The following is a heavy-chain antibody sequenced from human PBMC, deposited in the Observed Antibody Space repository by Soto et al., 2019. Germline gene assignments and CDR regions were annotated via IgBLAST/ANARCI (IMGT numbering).Heavy chain of an antibody. CDR2: IIPIFGTA. Sequence: QVQLVQSGAEVKRPGSSVKVSCKASGGTFSSYAISWVRQSPGQGLEWMGGIIPIFGTANYAQKFQGRVTITADESTSTAYMELSSLRSEDTAVYYCARRGPIAAAETYFDYGGQGTLVTVSS. J-gene: IGHJ4*02. CDR3: ARRGPIAAAETYFDY. V-gene: IGHV1-69*01. CDR1: GGTFSSYA. D-gene: IGHD6-13*01.